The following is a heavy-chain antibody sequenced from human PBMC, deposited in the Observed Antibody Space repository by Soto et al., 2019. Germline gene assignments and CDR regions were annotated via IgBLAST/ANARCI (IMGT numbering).Heavy chain of an antibody. CDR1: GGSVSSGSYY. V-gene: IGHV4-61*01. Sequence: QVQLQESGPGLVKPSETLSLTCTVSGGSVSSGSYYWSWIRQAPGKGLEWIGHIYYSGSTTYNPPLRSRVSISVDTSKKQFSLKMSSVTAADTAVYYCARDQEGNWFDPWGQGTLVTVSS. J-gene: IGHJ5*02. CDR2: IYYSGST. CDR3: ARDQEGNWFDP.